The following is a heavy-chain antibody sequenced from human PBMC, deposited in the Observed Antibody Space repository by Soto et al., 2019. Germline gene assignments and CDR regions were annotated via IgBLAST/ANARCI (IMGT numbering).Heavy chain of an antibody. CDR2: IKEDGSEK. Sequence: GGSLRLSCAASGFTFSSYWMSWVRQAPGKGLEWVANIKEDGSEKYYVDSVKGRFTISRDNAKNSLSLQMNSLRAEDTAVYYCARHSMVRGETWYYYYMDVWGKGTTVTVSS. D-gene: IGHD3-10*01. J-gene: IGHJ6*03. CDR3: ARHSMVRGETWYYYYMDV. CDR1: GFTFSSYW. V-gene: IGHV3-7*01.